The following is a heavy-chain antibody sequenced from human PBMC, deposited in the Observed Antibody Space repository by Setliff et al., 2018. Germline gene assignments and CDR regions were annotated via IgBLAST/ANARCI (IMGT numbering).Heavy chain of an antibody. Sequence: GGSLRLSCAASGFTFSSYSMNWVRQAPGKGLEWVSSISSSSSYIYYADSVKGRFTISRDNARNLLYLQMNSLRAEDTAVYYCAKGLYYDYVWGSYRPFDYWGQGTLVTVSS. CDR1: GFTFSSYS. CDR2: ISSSSSYI. CDR3: AKGLYYDYVWGSYRPFDY. J-gene: IGHJ4*02. D-gene: IGHD3-16*02. V-gene: IGHV3-21*06.